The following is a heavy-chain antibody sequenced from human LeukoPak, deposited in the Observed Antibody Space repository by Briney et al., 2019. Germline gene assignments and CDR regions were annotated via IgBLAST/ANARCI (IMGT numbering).Heavy chain of an antibody. CDR1: KFIFSEYA. CDR2: IGASGSST. CDR3: AKDSVGEWIVVVTYYYYYGMDV. D-gene: IGHD3-22*01. V-gene: IGHV3-23*01. Sequence: GGSLRLSCAASKFIFSEYAMDWVRQAPGKGLEWVAAIGASGSSTYYAASVEGRFTISRDNSKNTLYLQMNSLRAEDTAVYYCAKDSVGEWIVVVTYYYYYGMDVWGQGTTVTVSS. J-gene: IGHJ6*02.